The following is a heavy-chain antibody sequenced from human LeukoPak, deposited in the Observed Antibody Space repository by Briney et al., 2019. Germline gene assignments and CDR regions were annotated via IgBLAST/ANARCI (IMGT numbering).Heavy chain of an antibody. CDR3: ARDKSVGVDY. J-gene: IGHJ4*02. V-gene: IGHV4-30-2*01. Sequence: TSETLSLTCTVSGGSISSGGYYWSWIRQPPGKGLEWIGYIYHSGSTYYNPSLKSRVTISVDRSKNQFSLKLSSVTAADTAVYYCARDKSVGVDYWGQGTLVTVSS. CDR2: IYHSGST. CDR1: GGSISSGGYY. D-gene: IGHD5/OR15-5a*01.